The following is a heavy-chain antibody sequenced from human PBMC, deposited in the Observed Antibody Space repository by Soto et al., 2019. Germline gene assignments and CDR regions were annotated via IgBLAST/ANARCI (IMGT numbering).Heavy chain of an antibody. CDR2: VSQSGRI. CDR3: AGYSSSFVGVEV. Sequence: QVQLQQWGAGLLKPSETLSLNCGVLGGSFSDYDWTWVRQSPGRGLAWIGEVSQSGRITYNPSLKNRFIISGDTAKNQFSLRLTSVTAADTAVYFCAGYSSSFVGVEVWGHGAEVTVSS. J-gene: IGHJ3*01. CDR1: GGSFSDYD. V-gene: IGHV4-34*01. D-gene: IGHD3-10*01.